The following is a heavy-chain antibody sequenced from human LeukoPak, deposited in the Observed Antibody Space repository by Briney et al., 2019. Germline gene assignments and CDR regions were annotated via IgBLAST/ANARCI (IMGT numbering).Heavy chain of an antibody. CDR2: INPNSGGT. V-gene: IGHV1-2*02. D-gene: IGHD2-8*01. CDR3: ARGGIDIVLMTKGDWSDP. CDR1: GYTFTGYY. J-gene: IGHJ5*02. Sequence: ASVKVSCKASGYTFTGYYMHWVRQAPGQGLEWMGWINPNSGGTNYAQKFQGRVTTTRDTSISTAYMELSRLRSDDTAVYYCARGGIDIVLMTKGDWSDPWGQGTLVTVSS.